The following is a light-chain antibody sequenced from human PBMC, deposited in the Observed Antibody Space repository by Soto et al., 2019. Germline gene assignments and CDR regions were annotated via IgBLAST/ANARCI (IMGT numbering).Light chain of an antibody. V-gene: IGLV1-44*01. CDR2: SDD. CDR3: QSYDRRLSGYV. CDR1: ISNIGSKT. Sequence: VLTQPPSASGTPGQGVTISCSGSISNIGSKTVKWYQQFPGTAPQLLIYSDDQRPSGVPDRFSGSKSGASATLAITGLQAEDEADYYCQSYDRRLSGYVFGTGTKVTVL. J-gene: IGLJ1*01.